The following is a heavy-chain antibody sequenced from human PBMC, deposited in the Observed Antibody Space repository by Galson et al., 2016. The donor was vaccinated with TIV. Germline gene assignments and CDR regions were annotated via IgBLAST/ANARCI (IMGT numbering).Heavy chain of an antibody. Sequence: SCAASGFTFDSYTFHWVRQTPGKGLEWVAIISHDGNNKDFADSVQGRFTISGDSSKNTVFLQMNSLRLEDTAVYYCTRDGRGNWKYVDYFDYWGQGTLVTVSS. V-gene: IGHV3-30-3*01. CDR3: TRDGRGNWKYVDYFDY. CDR2: ISHDGNNK. J-gene: IGHJ4*02. CDR1: GFTFDSYT. D-gene: IGHD1-7*01.